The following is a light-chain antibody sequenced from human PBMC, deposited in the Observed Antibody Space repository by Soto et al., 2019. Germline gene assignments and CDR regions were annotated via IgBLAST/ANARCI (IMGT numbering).Light chain of an antibody. V-gene: IGLV2-8*01. Sequence: QPALTQPPSASGSPGQSVTISCSGTSSDVGGYNYVSWHQQHPGKAPKLMIYEVSKRPSGVPDRFSGSKSGNTASLIVSGLQAEDEADYYCSSYAGSNNFVFGTG. CDR1: SSDVGGYNY. CDR3: SSYAGSNNFV. J-gene: IGLJ1*01. CDR2: EVS.